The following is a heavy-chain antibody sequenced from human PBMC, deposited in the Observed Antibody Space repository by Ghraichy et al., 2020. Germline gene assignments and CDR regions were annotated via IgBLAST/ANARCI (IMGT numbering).Heavy chain of an antibody. V-gene: IGHV1-18*01. CDR2: ISAYNGNT. D-gene: IGHD3-16*02. Sequence: ASVKVSCKASGYTFTSYGISWVRQAPGQGLEWMGWISAYNGNTNYAQKLQGRVTMTTDTSTSTAYMELRSLRSDDTAVYYCARLIMITFGGVIPYYFDYWGQGTLVTVSS. CDR1: GYTFTSYG. CDR3: ARLIMITFGGVIPYYFDY. J-gene: IGHJ4*02.